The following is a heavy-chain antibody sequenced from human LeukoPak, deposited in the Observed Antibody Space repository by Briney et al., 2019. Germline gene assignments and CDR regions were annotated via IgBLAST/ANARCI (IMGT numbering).Heavy chain of an antibody. CDR3: ARVSCSGGSCYRGYLFDY. CDR2: IYYSGNT. Sequence: PSATLSLTCAVSGGSLSSGDYSWNWIRQPPGNGLEWIGYIYYSGNTYYNPSLKSRVTISVETSKNQFSLKLSSVTAADTAMFYCARVSCSGGSCYRGYLFDYWGQGTLVTVSS. D-gene: IGHD2-15*01. J-gene: IGHJ4*02. CDR1: GGSLSSGDYS. V-gene: IGHV4-30-4*07.